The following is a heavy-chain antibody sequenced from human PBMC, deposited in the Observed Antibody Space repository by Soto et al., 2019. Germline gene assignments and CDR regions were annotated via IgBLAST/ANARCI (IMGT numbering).Heavy chain of an antibody. CDR1: GYTFTSYG. J-gene: IGHJ4*02. Sequence: ASVKVSCKASGYTFTSYGISWVRQAPGQGLEWMGWISAYNGNTNYAQKLQGRVTMTTDTSTSTAYMELRSLRSDDTAVYYCARDERFGELLYEGIDYWGQGTLVTVSS. D-gene: IGHD3-10*01. CDR2: ISAYNGNT. CDR3: ARDERFGELLYEGIDY. V-gene: IGHV1-18*01.